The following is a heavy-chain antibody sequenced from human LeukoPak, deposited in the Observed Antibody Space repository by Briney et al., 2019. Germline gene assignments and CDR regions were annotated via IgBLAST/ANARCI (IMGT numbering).Heavy chain of an antibody. D-gene: IGHD3-22*01. CDR3: AAYYYDSSGYFDY. CDR2: INHSGST. Sequence: PSETLTLTCAVYGGSFSGYYWSWIRQPPGKGLEWIGEINHSGSTNYNPSLKSRVTISVDTSKNQFSLKLSSVTAADTAVYYCAAYYYDSSGYFDYWGHGAPVTVSS. J-gene: IGHJ4*01. V-gene: IGHV4-34*01. CDR1: GGSFSGYY.